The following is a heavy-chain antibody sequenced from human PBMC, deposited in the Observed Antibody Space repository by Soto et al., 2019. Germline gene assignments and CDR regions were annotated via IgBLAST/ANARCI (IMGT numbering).Heavy chain of an antibody. V-gene: IGHV3-48*03. Sequence: LRLSCAASGFPFSSYEMNWVRQAPGKGLEWVSYITSGGGTTYYADSVKGRFTISRDNAKNSVYLQMNSLRAEDTAFYYCARSPFLECNWAQGTLVTVSS. CDR3: ARSPFLECN. J-gene: IGHJ4*02. CDR2: ITSGGGTT. D-gene: IGHD3-3*02. CDR1: GFPFSSYE.